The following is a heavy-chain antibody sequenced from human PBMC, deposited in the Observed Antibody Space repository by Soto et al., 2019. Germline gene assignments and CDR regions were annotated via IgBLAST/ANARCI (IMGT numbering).Heavy chain of an antibody. CDR3: ARLNYGDYDAFDY. CDR2: IYYSGST. CDR1: GGSISSSSYY. D-gene: IGHD4-17*01. V-gene: IGHV4-39*01. Sequence: SETLSLTCTVSGGSISSSSYYWGWIRQPPGKGLEWIGSIYYSGSTYYNPSLKSRVTISVDTSKNQFSLKLSSVTAADTAVYYCARLNYGDYDAFDYWGQGTLVTVS. J-gene: IGHJ4*02.